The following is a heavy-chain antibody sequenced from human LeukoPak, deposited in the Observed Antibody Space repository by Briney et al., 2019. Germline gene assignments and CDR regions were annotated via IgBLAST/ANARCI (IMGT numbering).Heavy chain of an antibody. CDR1: GDSISTSY. V-gene: IGHV4-4*07. CDR3: ASLIFHDPLRYFDYRIDNAFDI. D-gene: IGHD3-9*01. J-gene: IGHJ3*02. Sequence: SETLSLTCTVSGDSISTSYWSWIRQPAGKGLEWIGRIYTSGSTNYNPSLKSRVTMSVDTSKNQFSLKLSSVTAADTAVYYCASLIFHDPLRYFDYRIDNAFDIWGQGTMVTVSS. CDR2: IYTSGST.